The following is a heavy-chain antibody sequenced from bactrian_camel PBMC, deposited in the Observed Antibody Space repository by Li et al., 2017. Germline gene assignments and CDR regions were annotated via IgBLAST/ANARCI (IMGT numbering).Heavy chain of an antibody. J-gene: IGHJ6*01. CDR3: AADRRGYCTREGVDCGA. CDR2: IYNDNSTT. CDR1: GYTRNYTC. V-gene: IGHV3S63*01. Sequence: HVQLVESGGGSVQAGGSLRLSCAVSGYTRNYTCMAWFRQAPGKEREGVAVIYNDNSTTYFLDSGKGQFIISLDHTKNMVYLQMNSLISEDTAMYYCAADRRGYCTREGVDCGAWSQGTQVTVS. D-gene: IGHD2*01.